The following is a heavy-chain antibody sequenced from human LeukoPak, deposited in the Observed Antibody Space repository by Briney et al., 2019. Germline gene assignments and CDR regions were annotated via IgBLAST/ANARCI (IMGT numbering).Heavy chain of an antibody. D-gene: IGHD3-22*01. CDR3: ARDRIYYDSSGYNCDAFDI. V-gene: IGHV1-2*02. J-gene: IGHJ3*02. Sequence: ASVKVSCKASGYTFTGYYMHWVRQAPGQGLEWMGWINPNSGGTNYAQKFQGRVSMTGDTSISTAYMELSRLRADDTAVYYCARDRIYYDSSGYNCDAFDIWGQGTMVTVSS. CDR2: INPNSGGT. CDR1: GYTFTGYY.